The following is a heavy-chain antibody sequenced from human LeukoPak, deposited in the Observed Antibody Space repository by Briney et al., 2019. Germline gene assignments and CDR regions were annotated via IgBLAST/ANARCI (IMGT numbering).Heavy chain of an antibody. CDR1: GFTFSSYE. CDR3: ARSPLLSLDYFDC. V-gene: IGHV3-48*03. Sequence: PGGSLRLSCAASGFTFSSYEMNWVRQAPGKGLGWVTYISSSGSTIYYADSVKGRFTISRDNAKNSLSLHMNSLRAEDTAVYYCARSPLLSLDYFDCWGQGALVTVSS. CDR2: ISSSGSTI. J-gene: IGHJ4*02.